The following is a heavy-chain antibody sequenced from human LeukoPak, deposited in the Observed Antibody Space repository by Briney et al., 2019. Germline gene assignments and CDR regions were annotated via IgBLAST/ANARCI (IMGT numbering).Heavy chain of an antibody. D-gene: IGHD3-9*01. CDR2: IRYDGNNK. CDR3: VRGADTGYSSDS. V-gene: IGHV3-30*02. CDR1: GFTFSSHG. Sequence: GGSLRLSCEASGFTFSSHGMHWVRQAPGKGLEWVAFIRYDGNNKYYADSVKGRFTISRDNSKNTLYLQMNSLRAEDTAVYYCVRGADTGYSSDSWGQGTLVTVSS. J-gene: IGHJ4*02.